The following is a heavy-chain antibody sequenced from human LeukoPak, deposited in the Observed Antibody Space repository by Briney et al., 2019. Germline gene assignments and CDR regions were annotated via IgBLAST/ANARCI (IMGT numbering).Heavy chain of an antibody. CDR2: IKSKADGRTT. CDR3: TTGFPNYGDYRGYFQH. J-gene: IGHJ1*01. V-gene: IGHV3-15*01. Sequence: GGSLRLSCVASGFXFTNAWMSWVRQAPGKGLEWIGRIKSKADGRTTDCAAPVKGRFTISGDDSKNTLYLQMNNLKTEDTAVYYCTTGFPNYGDYRGYFQHWGQGTLVTVAS. D-gene: IGHD4-17*01. CDR1: GFXFTNAW.